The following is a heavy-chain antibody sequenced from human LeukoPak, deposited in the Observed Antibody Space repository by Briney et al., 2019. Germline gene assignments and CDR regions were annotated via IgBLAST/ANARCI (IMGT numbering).Heavy chain of an antibody. J-gene: IGHJ4*02. CDR3: ARVPGIWFGYYFDY. CDR2: IYYSGST. CDR1: GGSISSSSYY. D-gene: IGHD3-10*01. V-gene: IGHV4-39*07. Sequence: SETLSLTCTVSGGSISSSSYYWGWIRQPPGKGLEWIGSIYYSGSTYYNPSLKSRVTISVDTSKNQFSLKLSSVTAADTAVYYCARVPGIWFGYYFDYWGQGTLVTVSS.